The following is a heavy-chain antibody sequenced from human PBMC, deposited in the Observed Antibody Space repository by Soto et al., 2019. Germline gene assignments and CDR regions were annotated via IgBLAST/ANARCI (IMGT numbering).Heavy chain of an antibody. V-gene: IGHV1-3*01. CDR3: ARALTGTLAP. CDR2: INAGNGNT. D-gene: IGHD1-20*01. J-gene: IGHJ5*02. Sequence: GASVKVSCKASGYTFTSYAMHWVRQAPGQRLEWMGWINAGNGNTKDSQKFQGRVTITRDTSASTAYMELSSLRSEDTAVYYCARALTGTLAPWGQGTLVTVSS. CDR1: GYTFTSYA.